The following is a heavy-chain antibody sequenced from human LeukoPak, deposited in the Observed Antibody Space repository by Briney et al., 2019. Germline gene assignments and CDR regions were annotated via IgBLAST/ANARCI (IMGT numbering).Heavy chain of an antibody. CDR1: GYTFTSYD. CDR2: MNPNSGNT. Sequence: ASVKVSCKASGYTFTSYDINWVRQATGQGLEWMGWMNPNSGNTGYAQKFQGRVTMTRNTSISTAYMELSSLRSEDTAVYYCAREVVVAANNWFDPWGQGTLVTVSS. CDR3: AREVVVAANNWFDP. D-gene: IGHD2-15*01. J-gene: IGHJ5*02. V-gene: IGHV1-8*01.